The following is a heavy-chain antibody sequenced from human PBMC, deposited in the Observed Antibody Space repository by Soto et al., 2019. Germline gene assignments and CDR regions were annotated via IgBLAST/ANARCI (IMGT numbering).Heavy chain of an antibody. CDR1: GFTFDDYT. J-gene: IGHJ6*02. D-gene: IGHD5-12*01. V-gene: IGHV3-43*01. CDR3: AKDKVAASIWGGMDV. Sequence: EVQLVESGGVVVQPGGSLRLSCAASGFTFDDYTMHWVRQVPGKGLEWVSLISWDGGSVYYADSVKGRFTISRDNNKNSLNLQMNSLRTEDTALYYCAKDKVAASIWGGMDVWGQGTTVTVSS. CDR2: ISWDGGSV.